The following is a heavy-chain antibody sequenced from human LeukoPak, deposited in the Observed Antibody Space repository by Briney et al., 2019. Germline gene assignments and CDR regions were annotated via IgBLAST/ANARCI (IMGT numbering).Heavy chain of an antibody. V-gene: IGHV3-74*03. D-gene: IGHD3-3*02. CDR3: TRDAALSFDH. Sequence: SAGFLRLSCAAAWFIISSYCLRLGRPLARGGQVWGSHINNDGSFTTYADSVKGRFTISRDNAKNTLYLQMNSLRAEDTAVYYCTRDAALSFDHWGQGTLVTVPS. CDR1: WFIISSYC. J-gene: IGHJ4*02. CDR2: INNDGSFT.